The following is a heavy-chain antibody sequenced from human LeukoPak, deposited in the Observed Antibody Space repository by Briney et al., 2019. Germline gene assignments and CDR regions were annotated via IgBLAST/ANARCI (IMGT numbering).Heavy chain of an antibody. CDR2: IWYDGSDK. CDR1: GMTFSSYG. V-gene: IGHV3-33*01. D-gene: IGHD3-10*01. CDR3: ARDYGSGMDV. Sequence: GGSLTLSCAPFGMTFSSYGMHWVRQTPGKGLEWVAIIWYDGSDKYYADSVKGRFTISRDNCKNTLYLQMNSLRGEDTAVYYCARDYGSGMDVWGKGTMVTVSS. J-gene: IGHJ6*04.